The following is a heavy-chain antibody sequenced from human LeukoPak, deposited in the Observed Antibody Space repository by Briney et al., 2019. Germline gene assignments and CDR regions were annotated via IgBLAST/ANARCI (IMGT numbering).Heavy chain of an antibody. CDR3: AKDLDSSGYYYVSQTHFDY. Sequence: ASVKVSCKVSGYTLTELSMHWVRQAPGKGLEWMGGFDPEDGETIYAQKFQGRVTMTEDTSTDTAYMELSSLRSEDTAVYYCAKDLDSSGYYYVSQTHFDYWGQGTLVTVSS. CDR2: FDPEDGET. CDR1: GYTLTELS. J-gene: IGHJ4*02. V-gene: IGHV1-24*01. D-gene: IGHD3-22*01.